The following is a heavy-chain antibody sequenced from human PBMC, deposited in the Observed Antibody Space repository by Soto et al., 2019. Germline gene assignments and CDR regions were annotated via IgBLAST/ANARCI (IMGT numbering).Heavy chain of an antibody. V-gene: IGHV3-11*01. CDR1: GFRFTDYY. CDR2: ILTTGSTI. CDR3: ARGGRTRFDY. J-gene: IGHJ4*02. Sequence: QVQLVESGGGLVNPGGSLRLSCAASGFRFTDYYMSWLRQSPGKGLEWVSTILTTGSTIYYADSVRGRFTTSRDNARNSVFLQMNSLGAEDTASYYGARGGRTRFDYWGQGTLVPVSS.